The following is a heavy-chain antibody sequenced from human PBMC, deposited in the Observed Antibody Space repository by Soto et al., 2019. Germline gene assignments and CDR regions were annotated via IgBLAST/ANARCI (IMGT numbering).Heavy chain of an antibody. V-gene: IGHV3-33*01. Sequence: QVQLVESGGGVVQPGRSLRLSCAASGFTFSSYGMHWVRQAPGKGLEWVAVIWYDGSNKYYADSVKGRFTISRDNCKNTRYLQMKSRTAEDPAVYCCARDGESSGYYPDYWGQGSLLTVSS. CDR3: ARDGESSGYYPDY. J-gene: IGHJ4*02. CDR2: IWYDGSNK. CDR1: GFTFSSYG. D-gene: IGHD3-22*01.